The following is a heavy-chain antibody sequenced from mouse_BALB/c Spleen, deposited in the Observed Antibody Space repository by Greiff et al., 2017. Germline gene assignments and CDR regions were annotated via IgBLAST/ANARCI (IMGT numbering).Heavy chain of an antibody. V-gene: IGHV3-8*02. Sequence: EVKLVESGPSLVKPSQTLSLTCSVTGDSITSGYWNWIRKFPGNKLEYMGYISYSGSTYYNPSLKSRISITRDTSKNQYYLQLNSVTTEDTATYYCARYRRGGYAMDYWGQGTAGNVAA. CDR3: ARYRRGGYAMDY. CDR1: GDSITSGY. CDR2: ISYSGST. J-gene: IGHJ4*01.